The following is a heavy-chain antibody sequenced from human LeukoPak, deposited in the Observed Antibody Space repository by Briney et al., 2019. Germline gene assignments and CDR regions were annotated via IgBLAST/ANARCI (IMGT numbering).Heavy chain of an antibody. CDR3: ARAGGYASSWAY. CDR1: GFSIRSSW. CDR2: IKQDGSEK. V-gene: IGHV3-7*01. Sequence: AGGSLRLSCAVSGFSIRSSWMSWVRQAPGKGLEWVANIKQDGSEKNYVDSVKGRFTISRDNAKNSLDLQMHSLRAEDTAVYYCARAGGYASSWAYWGQGTLVTVSS. D-gene: IGHD5-12*01. J-gene: IGHJ4*02.